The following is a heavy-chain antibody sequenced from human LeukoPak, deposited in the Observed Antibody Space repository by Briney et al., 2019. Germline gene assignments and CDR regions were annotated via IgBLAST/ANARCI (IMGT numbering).Heavy chain of an antibody. D-gene: IGHD3-22*01. Sequence: SGTLSLTCAVSGGSISSSNWWSWVRQPPGKGLERIGEIYHSGSTSYNPSLKSRVTISVDTSKNQFSLKLSSVTAADTAVYHCARHMTVTYDAFDIWGQGTMATVSS. CDR3: ARHMTVTYDAFDI. J-gene: IGHJ3*02. CDR1: GGSISSSNW. V-gene: IGHV4-4*02. CDR2: IYHSGST.